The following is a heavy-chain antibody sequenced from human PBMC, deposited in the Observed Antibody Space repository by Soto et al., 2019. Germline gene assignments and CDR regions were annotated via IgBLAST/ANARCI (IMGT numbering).Heavy chain of an antibody. V-gene: IGHV4-59*01. J-gene: IGHJ4*02. D-gene: IGHD3-22*01. CDR1: GDSISTYY. Sequence: PSETLSLTCTVSGDSISTYYWSWIRQPPGKGLEWIGTIYDSGSTNYNPSLKSRVTISLDTSKNEFSLKLSSVIAADTAMYYCATTKQWLSFDYWGQGTLVTVSS. CDR2: IYDSGST. CDR3: ATTKQWLSFDY.